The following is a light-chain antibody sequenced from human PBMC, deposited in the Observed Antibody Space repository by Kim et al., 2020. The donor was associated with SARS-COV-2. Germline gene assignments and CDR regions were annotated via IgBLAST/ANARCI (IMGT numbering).Light chain of an antibody. Sequence: YYASWYQQKPGQAPILVMYTKDKRPSGIPDRFSGSGSGDTTSLTITGAQAEDEGDYYCSSRDSSGNLVIFGGGTKLTVL. CDR2: TKD. CDR1: YY. J-gene: IGLJ2*01. V-gene: IGLV3-19*01. CDR3: SSRDSSGNLVI.